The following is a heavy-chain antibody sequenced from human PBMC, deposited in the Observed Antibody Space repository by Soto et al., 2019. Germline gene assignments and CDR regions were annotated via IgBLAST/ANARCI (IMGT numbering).Heavy chain of an antibody. CDR2: IYYSGST. Sequence: QLQLQESGPGLVKPSETLSLTCTVSGGSISSSSYYWGWIRQPPGKGLEWIGSIYYSGSTFYSPSLRSRVTISVDASKNQFSLRVSSVTAADTVVYYCAREYSSAPDYWGQGTLVTVSS. D-gene: IGHD6-25*01. V-gene: IGHV4-39*02. CDR3: AREYSSAPDY. CDR1: GGSISSSSYY. J-gene: IGHJ4*02.